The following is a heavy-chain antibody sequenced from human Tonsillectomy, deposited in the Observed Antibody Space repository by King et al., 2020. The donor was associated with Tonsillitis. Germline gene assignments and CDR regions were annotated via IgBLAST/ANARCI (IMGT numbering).Heavy chain of an antibody. Sequence: VQLVESGGGVVQPGRSLRLSCAASGFTFSSYGMHWVRQAPGKGLEWVAIISYDGNNTYYADSVKGRFTISRDNSKNTLYLQMNSLRAEDTAVYYCASWGGRSPYGMDVWGQGTTVTVSS. CDR1: GFTFSSYG. CDR2: ISYDGNNT. V-gene: IGHV3-30*03. D-gene: IGHD3-16*01. J-gene: IGHJ6*02. CDR3: ASWGGRSPYGMDV.